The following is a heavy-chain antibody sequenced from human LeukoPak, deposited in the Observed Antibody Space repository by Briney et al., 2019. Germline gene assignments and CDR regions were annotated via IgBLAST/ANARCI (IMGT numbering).Heavy chain of an antibody. J-gene: IGHJ3*02. D-gene: IGHD3-10*01. CDR1: GFTFSRFW. Sequence: LTGGCVRLSCAASGFTFSRFWMSWARQAPGKGLEWVANIKHDGSQKYYVDSTKGRFTISRDNATNSVYLQMNSLTAEDTAVYYCARDGMGGIKAFDMWGQGTTVTVSS. CDR2: IKHDGSQK. V-gene: IGHV3-7*05. CDR3: ARDGMGGIKAFDM.